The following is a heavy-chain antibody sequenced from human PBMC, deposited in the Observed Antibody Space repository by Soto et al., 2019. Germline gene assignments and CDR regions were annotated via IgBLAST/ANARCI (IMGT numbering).Heavy chain of an antibody. CDR1: GGSISSYY. CDR3: ARARGYSGYDSPVYYYYYGMDV. V-gene: IGHV4-59*01. J-gene: IGHJ6*02. CDR2: IYYSGST. D-gene: IGHD5-12*01. Sequence: SETLSLTCTVSGGSISSYYWSWIRQPPGKGLERIGYIYYSGSTNYNPSLKSRVTISVDTSKNQFSLKLSSVTAADTAVYYCARARGYSGYDSPVYYYYYGMDVWGQGTTVTVSS.